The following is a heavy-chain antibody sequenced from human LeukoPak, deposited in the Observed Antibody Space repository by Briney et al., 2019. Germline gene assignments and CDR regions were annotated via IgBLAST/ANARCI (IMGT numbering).Heavy chain of an antibody. CDR3: ARHLDYGHDY. V-gene: IGHV5-10-1*01. CDR2: IDPSDSYT. J-gene: IGHJ4*02. Sequence: GESLKISCKGSGYSFTSYWINWVRQMPGKGLEWMGRIDPSDSYTDYSPSFQGHVTISADKSISTAYLQWSSLKASDTAMYYCARHLDYGHDYWGQGTLVTVSS. CDR1: GYSFTSYW. D-gene: IGHD4-17*01.